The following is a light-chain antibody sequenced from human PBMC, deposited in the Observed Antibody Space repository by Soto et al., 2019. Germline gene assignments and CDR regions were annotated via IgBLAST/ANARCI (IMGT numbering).Light chain of an antibody. V-gene: IGLV4-69*01. Sequence: QPVLTQSPSASASLGAPVKLTCTLSSEYSSHAIAWHQQKAEEGPRCLMKVNSDGSHTKGDGIPDRFSGSSSGAERYLIISSLQSDDEADYYCQTWGTGWIFGGGTKLTVL. CDR2: VNSDGSH. CDR3: QTWGTGWI. J-gene: IGLJ2*01. CDR1: SEYSSHA.